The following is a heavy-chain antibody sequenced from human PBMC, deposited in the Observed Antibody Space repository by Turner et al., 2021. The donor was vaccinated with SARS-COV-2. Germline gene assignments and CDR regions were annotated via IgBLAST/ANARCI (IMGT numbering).Heavy chain of an antibody. J-gene: IGHJ6*02. CDR1: VGSLSRSSYY. CDR3: ATSTVAGTELNYYGMDV. V-gene: IGHV4-39*01. CDR2: IEYRGSN. Sequence: QLQLQESVPGLVKPSETLSLTCTVSVGSLSRSSYYWGWIRQPPGKGLEWIGSIEYRGSNYYNPSLKSRVNISVDTSKNQFSLKLSSVTAADTAVYYCATSTVAGTELNYYGMDVWGQGTTVTVSS. D-gene: IGHD6-13*01.